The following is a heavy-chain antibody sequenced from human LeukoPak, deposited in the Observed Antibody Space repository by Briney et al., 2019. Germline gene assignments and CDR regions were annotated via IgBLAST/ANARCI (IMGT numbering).Heavy chain of an antibody. CDR3: ARVGVNSSGLDYYYYYYYMDV. V-gene: IGHV4-59*13. Sequence: SETLSLTCTVSGGSISCYQWSWIRQPPGRGLEWIGYIYYRGSTNYNPSLKSLVTISVDTSKNQFSLKLSSVTAADTAVYYCARVGVNSSGLDYYYYYYYMDVWGKGTTVTVSS. J-gene: IGHJ6*03. CDR1: GGSISCYQ. CDR2: IYYRGST. D-gene: IGHD6-19*01.